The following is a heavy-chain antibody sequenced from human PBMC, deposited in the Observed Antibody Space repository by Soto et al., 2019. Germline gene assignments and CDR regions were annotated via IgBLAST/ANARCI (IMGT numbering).Heavy chain of an antibody. CDR3: ARVGYSSSWFWFFDL. V-gene: IGHV4-59*01. Sequence: QVHLLESGPGLLKSSETLSLTCIVSGGSMTNYYWSWIRQPPGKGLEWIGYIYYSGNTKYNPSLKSRVTILKDTSKNQFSLKLSSVTAADTAVYYCARVGYSSSWFWFFDLWGRGTLVTVSS. CDR2: IYYSGNT. J-gene: IGHJ2*01. CDR1: GGSMTNYY. D-gene: IGHD6-13*01.